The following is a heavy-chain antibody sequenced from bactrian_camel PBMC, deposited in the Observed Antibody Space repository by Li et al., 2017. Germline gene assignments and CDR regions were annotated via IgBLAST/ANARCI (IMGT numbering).Heavy chain of an antibody. Sequence: DVQLVESGGGSVQAGGSLRLSCAAFGYTFSGKCMGWFRQVPGKEREVVTSIINGEGDTYYADSVKGRFTISRDNAKNTVYLQINSLKPEDTAVYYCVSPARHSDYVVADFGYWGQGTQVTVS. CDR2: IINGEGDT. CDR3: VSPARHSDYVVADFGY. D-gene: IGHD4*01. J-gene: IGHJ6*01. V-gene: IGHV3S40*01. CDR1: GYTFSGKC.